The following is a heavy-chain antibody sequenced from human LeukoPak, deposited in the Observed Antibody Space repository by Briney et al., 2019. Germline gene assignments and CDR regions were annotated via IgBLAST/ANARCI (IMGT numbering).Heavy chain of an antibody. Sequence: GASVKVSCKASGYTFTSYGISWVRQAPGQGLEWMGWISAYNGNTNYAQKLQGRVTMTTDTSTSTAYMELRSLRSDDTAVYYCARDEPGGEPLTHLREDAFDIWGQGTMVTVSS. CDR3: ARDEPGGEPLTHLREDAFDI. D-gene: IGHD1-14*01. J-gene: IGHJ3*02. CDR1: GYTFTSYG. CDR2: ISAYNGNT. V-gene: IGHV1-18*01.